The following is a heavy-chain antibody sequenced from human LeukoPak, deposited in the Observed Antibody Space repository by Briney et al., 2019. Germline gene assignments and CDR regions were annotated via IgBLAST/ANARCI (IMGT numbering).Heavy chain of an antibody. CDR3: AKAGIVVVPAVPGGYYFDY. Sequence: GGSLRLSCAASGFTFSSYAMSWVRQAPGKGVEWVSAISGSGGSTYYADSVKGRFTISRDNSKNTLYLQMNSLRAEDTAVYYCAKAGIVVVPAVPGGYYFDYWGQGTLVTVSS. CDR1: GFTFSSYA. D-gene: IGHD2-2*01. J-gene: IGHJ4*02. V-gene: IGHV3-23*01. CDR2: ISGSGGST.